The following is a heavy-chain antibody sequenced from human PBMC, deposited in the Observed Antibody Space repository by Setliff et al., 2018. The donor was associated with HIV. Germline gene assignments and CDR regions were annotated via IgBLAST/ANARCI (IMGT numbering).Heavy chain of an antibody. V-gene: IGHV4-34*01. CDR3: ARRIIVGAISDVFDI. D-gene: IGHD1-26*01. J-gene: IGHJ3*02. Sequence: SETLSLTCAVYGGSFTGYFWSWIRQSPGKGLEWIGEINDSGDTNYNPSLKSRVTISVDTSKNQFSLRLTSVTAADTAVYYCARRIIVGAISDVFDIWGQGTLVTVS. CDR2: INDSGDT. CDR1: GGSFTGYF.